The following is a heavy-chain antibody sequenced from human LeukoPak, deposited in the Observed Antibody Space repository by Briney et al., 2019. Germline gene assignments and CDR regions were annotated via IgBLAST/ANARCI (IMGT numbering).Heavy chain of an antibody. D-gene: IGHD2-15*01. V-gene: IGHV5-51*01. CDR1: GYSFTSYW. Sequence: GESLKISCKGSGYSFTSYWIVWGRQMPGKGLEWMGIIYSGDSDTRYSPSFQGQVTISADKSISTAYLQWNSLKASDTAMYYCAISRGYPGRFDPWGQGTLVTVSS. CDR3: AISRGYPGRFDP. J-gene: IGHJ5*02. CDR2: IYSGDSDT.